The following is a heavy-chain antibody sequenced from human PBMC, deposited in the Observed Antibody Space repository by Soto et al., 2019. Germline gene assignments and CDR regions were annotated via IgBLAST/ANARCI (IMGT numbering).Heavy chain of an antibody. Sequence: GGSLILSCAASGFTFSSYAMSWVRQAPGKGLEWVSAISGSGGSTYYADSVKGRFTISRDNSKNTLYLQMNSLRAEDTAVYYCAKDRRYSGYNYYYYGMDVWGQGTTVTVSS. CDR3: AKDRRYSGYNYYYYGMDV. V-gene: IGHV3-23*01. CDR1: GFTFSSYA. D-gene: IGHD5-12*01. CDR2: ISGSGGST. J-gene: IGHJ6*02.